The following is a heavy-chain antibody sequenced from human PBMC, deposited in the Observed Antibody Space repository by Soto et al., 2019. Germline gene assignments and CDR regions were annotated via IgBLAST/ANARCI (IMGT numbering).Heavy chain of an antibody. D-gene: IGHD3-22*01. V-gene: IGHV3-66*01. CDR1: GFTVSSNY. CDR2: IYSGGST. J-gene: IGHJ4*02. CDR3: ARDVYSDSSGYYFDY. Sequence: GGSLRLSCAASGFTVSSNYMSWVRQAPGKGLEWVSVIYSGGSTYYADSVKGRFTISRDNSKNTLYLQMNSLRAEDTAVYYCARDVYSDSSGYYFDYWGQGTLVTVSS.